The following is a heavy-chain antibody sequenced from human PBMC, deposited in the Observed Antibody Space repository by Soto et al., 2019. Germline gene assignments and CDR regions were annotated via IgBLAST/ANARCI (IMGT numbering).Heavy chain of an antibody. D-gene: IGHD5-12*01. CDR1: GYTFTSYG. CDR2: ISAYNGNT. CDR3: ARDGHGGYVSDFDY. J-gene: IGHJ4*02. V-gene: IGHV1-18*01. Sequence: GXXVKVSCRASGYTFTSYGISWVRQAPGQGLEWMGWISAYNGNTNYAQKLQGRVTMTTDTSTSTAYMELRSLSSDDTAVYYCARDGHGGYVSDFDYWGQGTLVTVSS.